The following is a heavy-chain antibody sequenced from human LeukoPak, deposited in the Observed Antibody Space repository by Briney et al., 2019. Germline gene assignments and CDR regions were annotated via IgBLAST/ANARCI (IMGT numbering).Heavy chain of an antibody. V-gene: IGHV3-13*01. CDR2: FASAGDT. CDR3: TKDRQGPNQYHMDV. Sequence: GGSLRLSCAASGFTFGSCDMNWVRQATGKGLDWVSGFASAGDTYYRGSVKGRFTISRDNAKNSLSLQMSSLRAEDTAVYYCTKDRQGPNQYHMDVWGKGTTVTVSS. CDR1: GFTFGSCD. J-gene: IGHJ6*03.